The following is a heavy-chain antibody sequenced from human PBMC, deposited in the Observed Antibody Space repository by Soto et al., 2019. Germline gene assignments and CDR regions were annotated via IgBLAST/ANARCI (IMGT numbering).Heavy chain of an antibody. Sequence: ASVKVSCKASGYTFTSYYMHWVRQAPGQGLEWMGIINPSGGSTSYAQKFQGRVTMTRDTSTSTVYMELSSLRSEDTAVYYCARESYVDYYDSSGYSIVDYWGQGTLVTVSS. D-gene: IGHD3-22*01. CDR1: GYTFTSYY. CDR3: ARESYVDYYDSSGYSIVDY. V-gene: IGHV1-46*01. J-gene: IGHJ4*02. CDR2: INPSGGST.